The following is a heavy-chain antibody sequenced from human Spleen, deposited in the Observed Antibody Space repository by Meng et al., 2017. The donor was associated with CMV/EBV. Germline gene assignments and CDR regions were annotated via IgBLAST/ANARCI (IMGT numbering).Heavy chain of an antibody. Sequence: SGFTFSNAWMNWVRQAQGKGLEWVGRIKSKTDGGTTDYAAPVKGRFTISRDDSKNTLYLQMNSLKTEDTAVYYCTTGEDYYGSGSYYWGQGTLVTVSS. D-gene: IGHD3-10*01. V-gene: IGHV3-15*07. CDR1: GFTFSNAW. J-gene: IGHJ4*02. CDR2: IKSKTDGGTT. CDR3: TTGEDYYGSGSYY.